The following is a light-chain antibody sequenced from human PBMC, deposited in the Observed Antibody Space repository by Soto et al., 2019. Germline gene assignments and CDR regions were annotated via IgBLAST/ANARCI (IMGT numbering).Light chain of an antibody. CDR3: MSYTTTSTLV. CDR1: SSDIGGYKY. Sequence: QSALTQPASVSGSPGQSITISCTGTSSDIGGYKYVSWYQQHPGKAPKLMIYEVSNRPSGVSNRFSGSKSGNTASLTISGLQAEDEADYYCMSYTTTSTLVFGGGTKLTV. J-gene: IGLJ3*02. CDR2: EVS. V-gene: IGLV2-14*01.